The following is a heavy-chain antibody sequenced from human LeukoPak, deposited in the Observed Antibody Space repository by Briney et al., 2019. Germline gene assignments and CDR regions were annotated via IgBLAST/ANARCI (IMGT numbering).Heavy chain of an antibody. V-gene: IGHV3-30-3*01. CDR2: ISYDGSNK. J-gene: IGHJ4*02. CDR1: GFTFSSYA. CDR3: AKDLDPYSSGWYQDY. D-gene: IGHD6-19*01. Sequence: GGSLRLSCAASGFTFSSYAMHWVRQAPGKGLERVAVISYDGSNKYYADSVKGRFTISRDNSKNTLYLQMNSLRAEDTAVYYCAKDLDPYSSGWYQDYWGQGTLVTVSS.